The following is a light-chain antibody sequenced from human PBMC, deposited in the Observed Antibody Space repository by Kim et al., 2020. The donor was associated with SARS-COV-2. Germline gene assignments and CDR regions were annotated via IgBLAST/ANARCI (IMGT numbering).Light chain of an antibody. V-gene: IGLV3-1*01. CDR2: QDN. CDR1: EVGNKY. CDR3: QAWASDSAI. Sequence: SVSTGQTASVTCSGYEVGNKYISWYQQRPVQSPFLVIYQDNKRPSQIPARFSGSNSGNTATLTISGTQAMDEGDYYCQAWASDSAIFGTGTKSPS. J-gene: IGLJ1*01.